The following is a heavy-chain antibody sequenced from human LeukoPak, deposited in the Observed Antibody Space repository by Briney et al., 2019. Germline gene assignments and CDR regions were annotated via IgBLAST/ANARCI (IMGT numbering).Heavy chain of an antibody. J-gene: IGHJ6*03. CDR3: ARDSYDFWSGGSGYFVDV. Sequence: SQTLSLTCTVSGGSIGSGNYYWGWIRQPPGKGLEWIGSIYYSGSTYYNPSLKSRVTISVDTSKNQFSLKLSSVTAADTAVYYCARDSYDFWSGGSGYFVDVWGKGTTVTVSS. CDR2: IYYSGST. CDR1: GGSIGSGNYY. V-gene: IGHV4-39*07. D-gene: IGHD3-3*01.